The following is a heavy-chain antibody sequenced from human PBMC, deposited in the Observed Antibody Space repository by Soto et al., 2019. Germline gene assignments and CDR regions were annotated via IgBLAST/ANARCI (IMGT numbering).Heavy chain of an antibody. D-gene: IGHD1-26*01. CDR1: GEAASNPGAT. Sequence: TFAGSGEAASNPGATPTWVRLSPSRGLEWLGRTYYRSKWNYDYAISVKSRISINPDTSKNQFSRQLNSVIPEDTAVYYWARDPPDFNSGLDYWGQGTVVTVSS. J-gene: IGHJ4*02. CDR3: ARDPPDFNSGLDY. V-gene: IGHV6-1*01. CDR2: TYYRSKWNY.